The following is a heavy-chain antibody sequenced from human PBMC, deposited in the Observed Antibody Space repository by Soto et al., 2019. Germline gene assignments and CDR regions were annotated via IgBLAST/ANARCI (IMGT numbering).Heavy chain of an antibody. V-gene: IGHV4-4*07. CDR3: ARARSAYNRSVYTHYFDS. Sequence: PSETLSLTCTVSGGSISSYYGSWIRQPAGKGLEWIGRLYNGGSTNYNPSLKSRVTMSLDTSKNQFSLNLSSVHAADTAVYYCARARSAYNRSVYTHYFDSWGQGALVTVSS. CDR1: GGSISSYY. J-gene: IGHJ4*02. CDR2: LYNGGST. D-gene: IGHD5-12*01.